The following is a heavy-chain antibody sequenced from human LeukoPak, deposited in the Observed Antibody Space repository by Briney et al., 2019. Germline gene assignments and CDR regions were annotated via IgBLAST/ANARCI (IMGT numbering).Heavy chain of an antibody. CDR3: ARDRSGWYFDAFDI. V-gene: IGHV4-59*01. D-gene: IGHD6-19*01. J-gene: IGHJ3*02. Sequence: PSETLSLTCTVSGGSIRSYYCSWIRQPPGKGLEWIGYIYYSGSTNYNPSLKSRVTISVDTSKNQFSLKLSSVTAADTAVYYCARDRSGWYFDAFDIWGQGTMVTVSS. CDR2: IYYSGST. CDR1: GGSIRSYY.